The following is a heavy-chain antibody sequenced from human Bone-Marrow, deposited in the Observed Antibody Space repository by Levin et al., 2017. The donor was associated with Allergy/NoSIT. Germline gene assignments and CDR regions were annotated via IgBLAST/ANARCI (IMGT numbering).Heavy chain of an antibody. D-gene: IGHD4-11*01. J-gene: IGHJ5*02. CDR1: GFTFSSYS. CDR2: ISSSSSTI. Sequence: GGSLRLSCAASGFTFSSYSMNWVRQAPGKGLEWVSYISSSSSTIYYADSVKGRFTISRDNAKNSLYLQMNSLRAEDTAVYYCARDLAVTTPHRWFDPWGQGTLVTVSS. CDR3: ARDLAVTTPHRWFDP. V-gene: IGHV3-48*01.